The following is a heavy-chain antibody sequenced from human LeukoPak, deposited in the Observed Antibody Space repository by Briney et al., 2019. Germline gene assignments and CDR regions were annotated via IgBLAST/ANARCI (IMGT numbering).Heavy chain of an antibody. V-gene: IGHV3-7*03. CDR1: GFTFSSYW. J-gene: IGHJ4*02. CDR3: ARDIEAAGLFLDY. Sequence: GGSLKLSCAASGFTFSSYWMSWVRQAPGQGLELVANMKYDGSEKYYVDSVKGRVTIYRDNAENSLYLQMNSLRAEDTAVYYCARDIEAAGLFLDYWGQGTLVTVSS. D-gene: IGHD6-13*01. CDR2: MKYDGSEK.